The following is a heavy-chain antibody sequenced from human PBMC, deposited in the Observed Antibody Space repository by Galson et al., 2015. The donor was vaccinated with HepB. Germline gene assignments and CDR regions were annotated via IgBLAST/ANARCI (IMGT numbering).Heavy chain of an antibody. CDR1: GGTFRNYA. J-gene: IGHJ6*02. V-gene: IGHV1-69*01. CDR3: ARGGNSVYQFYGMDV. CDR2: IIPFFGTT. Sequence: CKASGGTFRNYAISWVRQSGQGLEWMGGIIPFFGTTNYAQKFQGKIMITAAESANIVYMELSSLGSEDTAIYYCARGGNSVYQFYGMDVWGQGTTVTVSS. D-gene: IGHD2-2*01.